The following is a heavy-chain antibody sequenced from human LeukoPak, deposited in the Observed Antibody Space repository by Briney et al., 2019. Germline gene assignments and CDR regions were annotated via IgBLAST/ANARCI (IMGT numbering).Heavy chain of an antibody. CDR1: VFTFSNS. CDR3: ARSKGTN. CDR2: IYSGGST. D-gene: IGHD3-10*01. V-gene: IGHV3-53*01. J-gene: IGHJ4*02. Sequence: GGSLRLSCAASVFTFSNSLNCVRQAPGKGLEWVSVIYSGGSTYYADSVKGRFTISRDNSKNTLYLQMNSLRPEDTAVYYCARSKGTNWGQGTLVTVSS.